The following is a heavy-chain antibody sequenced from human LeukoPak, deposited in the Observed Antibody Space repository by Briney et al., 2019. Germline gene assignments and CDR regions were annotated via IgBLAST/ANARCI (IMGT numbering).Heavy chain of an antibody. CDR2: IYHSGST. D-gene: IGHD2-8*01. V-gene: IGHV4-38-2*02. J-gene: IGHJ6*02. CDR1: GYSISSGYY. Sequence: SETLSLTCTVSGYSISSGYYWGWIRQPPGKGLEWIGSIYHSGSTNYNPSLKSRVTISVDTSKNQFSLKLSSVTAADTAVYYCAREYDYYGMDVWGQGTTVTVSS. CDR3: AREYDYYGMDV.